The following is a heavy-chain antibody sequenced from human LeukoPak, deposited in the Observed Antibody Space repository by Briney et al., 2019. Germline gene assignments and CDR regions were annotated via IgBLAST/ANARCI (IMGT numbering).Heavy chain of an antibody. J-gene: IGHJ6*03. CDR1: GGSFSGYY. Sequence: SETLSLTCAVYGGSFSGYYWSWIRQPPGEGLEWIGEINHSRSTNYNPSLKSRVTISVDTSKNQFSLKLSSVTAADTAVYYCARHDKLYIRLGGYYYYYMDVWGKGTTVTISS. V-gene: IGHV4-34*01. CDR3: ARHDKLYIRLGGYYYYYMDV. D-gene: IGHD5-12*01. CDR2: INHSRST.